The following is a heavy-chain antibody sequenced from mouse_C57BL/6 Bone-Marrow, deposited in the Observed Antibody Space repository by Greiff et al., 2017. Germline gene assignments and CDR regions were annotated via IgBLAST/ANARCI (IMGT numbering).Heavy chain of an antibody. CDR3: ARLPDGYDEEYYYAMDY. Sequence: VQLKESGGGLVKPGGSLKLSCAASGFTFSSYAMSWVRQTPEKRLEWVATISDGGSYTYYPDNVKGRFTISRDNAKNNLYLQMSHLKSEDTAMYYCARLPDGYDEEYYYAMDYWGQGTSVTVSS. V-gene: IGHV5-4*01. CDR1: GFTFSSYA. CDR2: ISDGGSYT. J-gene: IGHJ4*01. D-gene: IGHD2-2*01.